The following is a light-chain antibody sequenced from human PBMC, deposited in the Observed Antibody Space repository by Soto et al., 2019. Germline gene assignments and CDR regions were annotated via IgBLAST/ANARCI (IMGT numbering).Light chain of an antibody. J-gene: IGKJ1*01. CDR2: GAS. CDR1: QSILSSY. V-gene: IGKV3-20*01. CDR3: QQYHTSPPT. Sequence: EIVLTQSPGTRSLSPGERATLSCRSSQSILSSYFAWYQQKPGQVPRIIIYGASSRATGIPDRFNGSGSGTDFSLTISRLEPEDFAVYYCQQYHTSPPTFGQGTKVDI.